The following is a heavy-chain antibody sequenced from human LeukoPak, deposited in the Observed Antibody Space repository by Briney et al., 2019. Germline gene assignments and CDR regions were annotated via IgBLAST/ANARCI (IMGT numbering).Heavy chain of an antibody. J-gene: IGHJ4*02. CDR1: GGSFSGYY. V-gene: IGHV4-34*01. CDR3: ARSFCSGGSCYLYYFDY. CDR2: INHSGST. D-gene: IGHD2-15*01. Sequence: SETLSLTCAVYGGSFSGYYWSWIRQPPGKGLEWIGEINHSGSTNYNPSLKSRVAISVDTSKNQFSLKLSSVTAADTAVYYCARSFCSGGSCYLYYFDYWGQGTLVTVSS.